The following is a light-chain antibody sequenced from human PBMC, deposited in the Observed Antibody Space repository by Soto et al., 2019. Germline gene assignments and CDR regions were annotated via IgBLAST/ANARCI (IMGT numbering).Light chain of an antibody. V-gene: IGLV2-14*01. Sequence: QSALTQPASVSGSPGQSITISCTGTSSDVGGYNNVSWYQQHPGKAPKLMIYAVTDRPSGVSSRFSGSKSGNTASLTISGLQAEDEADYYCSSYTSSSTLFGTGTQLTVL. J-gene: IGLJ1*01. CDR2: AVT. CDR1: SSDVGGYNN. CDR3: SSYTSSSTL.